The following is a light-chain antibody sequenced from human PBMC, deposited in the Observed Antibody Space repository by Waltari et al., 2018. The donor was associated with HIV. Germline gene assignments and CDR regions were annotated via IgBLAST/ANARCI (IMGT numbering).Light chain of an antibody. CDR1: NSNIGSNS. J-gene: IGLJ2*01. CDR2: SNN. Sequence: QSVLTQPPSVSGAPGQRVTISCSGRNSNIGSNSVNWYQQVPGTAPKLLIYSNNQRPSGVPDRFSGSKSGNSASLAISGLRSEDEADYYCAAWDDSRNGEVIFGGGTKLTVL. V-gene: IGLV1-44*01. CDR3: AAWDDSRNGEVI.